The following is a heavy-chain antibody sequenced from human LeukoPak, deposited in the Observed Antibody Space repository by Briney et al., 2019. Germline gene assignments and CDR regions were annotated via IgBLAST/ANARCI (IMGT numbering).Heavy chain of an antibody. Sequence: GGSLRLSCAASGLTFSNYAMTWVRQAPGKGLEWVSGISVSGDITYYADSVKGRFTISRDNSKKTLYLQMSSLRAEDTAVYYCATRPRELLSGIPWGQGTMVTVSS. J-gene: IGHJ3*01. V-gene: IGHV3-23*01. CDR1: GLTFSNYA. D-gene: IGHD1-26*01. CDR2: ISVSGDIT. CDR3: ATRPRELLSGIP.